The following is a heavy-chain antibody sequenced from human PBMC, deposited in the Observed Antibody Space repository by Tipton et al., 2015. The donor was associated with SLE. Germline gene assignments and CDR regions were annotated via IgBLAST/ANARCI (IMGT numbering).Heavy chain of an antibody. CDR2: IFSGGTT. Sequence: GSLRLSCAVSGFTVSRYYMSWVRQAPGKGLEWVSVIFSGGTTYYTDSVKGRFTISRDHSKNTLFLQINSLRPEDTGIYYCATDPPVVIALSGEAFDIWGQGTVVAVSS. D-gene: IGHD2-21*01. V-gene: IGHV3-53*05. J-gene: IGHJ3*02. CDR1: GFTVSRYY. CDR3: ATDPPVVIALSGEAFDI.